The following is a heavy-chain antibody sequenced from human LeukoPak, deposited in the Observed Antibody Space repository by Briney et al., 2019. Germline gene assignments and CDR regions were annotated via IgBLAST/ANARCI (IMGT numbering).Heavy chain of an antibody. CDR1: GFTFNNYG. Sequence: GGSLRLSCAASGFTFNNYGMHWVRQAPGKGLEWVAVISYDGRNKHYPNSVKGRFTISRDISTDTLWLQMDSLRTGDTAVYYCAKGPLRGTAAAIDYWGQGTLVTVSS. CDR3: AKGPLRGTAAAIDY. V-gene: IGHV3-30*18. CDR2: ISYDGRNK. D-gene: IGHD2-2*01. J-gene: IGHJ4*02.